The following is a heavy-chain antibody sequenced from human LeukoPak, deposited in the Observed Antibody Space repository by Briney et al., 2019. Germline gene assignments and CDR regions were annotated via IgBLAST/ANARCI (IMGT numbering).Heavy chain of an antibody. CDR3: ARHWV. Sequence: PGVSLRRSCAASGFTFSDFDMSWLPHAPGKGLEWVSAISGGGDRKYYADSVKGRFTISRDNTKNTLYLQMNSLRAEDAAVYYCARHWVWGQGTLVTVSS. V-gene: IGHV3-23*01. CDR2: ISGGGDRK. CDR1: GFTFSDFD. D-gene: IGHD3-16*01. J-gene: IGHJ4*02.